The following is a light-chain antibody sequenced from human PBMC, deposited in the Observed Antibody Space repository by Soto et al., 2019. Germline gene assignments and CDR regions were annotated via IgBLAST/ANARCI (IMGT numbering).Light chain of an antibody. CDR1: SSDVGGYNY. Sequence: QSALTQPPSASGSPGQSVTISCPGPSSDVGGYNYVSWYQQHPGKAPKLMIYEVSKRPSGVPDRFSGSKSGNTASLTVSGLQAEDEADYYCSSYAGSNNFVFGGGTKVTVL. J-gene: IGLJ2*01. V-gene: IGLV2-8*01. CDR2: EVS. CDR3: SSYAGSNNFV.